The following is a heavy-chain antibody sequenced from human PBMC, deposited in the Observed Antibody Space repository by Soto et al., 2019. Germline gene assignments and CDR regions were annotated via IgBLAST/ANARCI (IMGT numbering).Heavy chain of an antibody. D-gene: IGHD3-22*01. V-gene: IGHV3-30*18. CDR2: MSYNGSNK. Sequence: GGSLRLSCAASGFTFSSYDMHWVRQTPGKGLEWVANMSYNGSNKFYADSVKDRFTISRDNSKNTLYLQMNSLRPEDTAVYYCAKAHHDVSGYFDIWGQGTMVTVSS. J-gene: IGHJ3*02. CDR1: GFTFSSYD. CDR3: AKAHHDVSGYFDI.